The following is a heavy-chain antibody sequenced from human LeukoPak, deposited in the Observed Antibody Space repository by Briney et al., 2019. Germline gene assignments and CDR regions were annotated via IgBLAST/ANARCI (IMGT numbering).Heavy chain of an antibody. CDR3: ARGIAGGFHFFDY. CDR2: AYTSGST. CDR1: GNSISSGYY. V-gene: IGHV4-4*07. Sequence: RPSETLSLTCAVTGNSISSGYYWSWIRQPAGKGLEWIGRAYTSGSTDYNPSLRSRVTMSLDTSKNQLSLILNSVIAADTAVYYCARGIAGGFHFFDYWGQGTLVTVSS. J-gene: IGHJ4*02. D-gene: IGHD3-16*01.